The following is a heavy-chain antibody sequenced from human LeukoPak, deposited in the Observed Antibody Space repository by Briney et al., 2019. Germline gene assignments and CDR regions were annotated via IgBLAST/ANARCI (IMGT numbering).Heavy chain of an antibody. Sequence: ASVKVSCKASGFTFTSSAMQWVRQARGQRLEWIGWIVVGSGNTNYAQKFQERVTITRDMSTSTAYMELNSLRAEDTAVYYCARDRPDHVLRFLPSGEYYMDVWGKGTTVTVSS. CDR3: ARDRPDHVLRFLPSGEYYMDV. J-gene: IGHJ6*03. CDR1: GFTFTSSA. D-gene: IGHD3-3*01. V-gene: IGHV1-58*02. CDR2: IVVGSGNT.